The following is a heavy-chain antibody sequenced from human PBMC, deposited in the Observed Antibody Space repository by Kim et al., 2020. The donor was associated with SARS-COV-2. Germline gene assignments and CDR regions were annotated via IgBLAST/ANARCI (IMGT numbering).Heavy chain of an antibody. CDR3: AHRRDDLGSGAFFFDY. CDR1: GFSLSPSGMG. CDR2: IYWNDDK. V-gene: IGHV2-5*01. Sequence: SGPTLVNPTQTLTLTCTFSGFSLSPSGMGVGWIRQPPGKALEWLALIYWNDDKRYSPSLKNRLTITKDTSKNQVVLTMTNMDPVDTATYYCAHRRDDLGSGAFFFDYWGPGTLVTVSS. D-gene: IGHD3-10*01. J-gene: IGHJ4*02.